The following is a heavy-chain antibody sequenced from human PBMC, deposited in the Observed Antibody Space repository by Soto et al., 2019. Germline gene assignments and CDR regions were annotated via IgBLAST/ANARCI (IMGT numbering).Heavy chain of an antibody. CDR1: GLLFNGYY. Sequence: SETLSLTCAFYGLLFNGYYWIWIRQSTGKGLEWIGEINHSGSTNYNPSLKSRVTISVDTSKNQFSLKLYSVIAADTAIYYCARGRFGDGSGSYNWFDPWGPGKLVTVSS. CDR2: INHSGST. V-gene: IGHV4-34*01. D-gene: IGHD3-10*01. CDR3: ARGRFGDGSGSYNWFDP. J-gene: IGHJ5*02.